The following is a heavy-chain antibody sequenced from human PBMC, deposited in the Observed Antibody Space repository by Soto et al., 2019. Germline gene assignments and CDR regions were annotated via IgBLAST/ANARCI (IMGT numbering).Heavy chain of an antibody. V-gene: IGHV4-39*01. Sequence: PSETLSLTCAVSGGSISSSNHYWDWLRQPPGNGTEEFGRLYYSGSTDYIPSLKSRVTISVDTSKSPFSRKLSSVTAADTAVYDCARRELDPTNNDAFHIWGQGTMVTVSS. CDR2: LYYSGST. CDR1: GGSISSSNHY. J-gene: IGHJ3*02. CDR3: ARRELDPTNNDAFHI. D-gene: IGHD1-1*01.